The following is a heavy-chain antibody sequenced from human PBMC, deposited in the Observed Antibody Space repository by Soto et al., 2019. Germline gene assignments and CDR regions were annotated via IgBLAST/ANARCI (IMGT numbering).Heavy chain of an antibody. V-gene: IGHV4-30-4*01. CDR1: GGSISNPDHY. Sequence: SETLSLTCTVSGGSISNPDHYWSWIRQPPGKGLEWIGSIFYNGDTSYNPSLESRLSISVDTSKNQFSLSLSSVTASDTAVYFRAREGRLQSLDYWDQGTLVTVSS. CDR3: AREGRLQSLDY. CDR2: IFYNGDT. J-gene: IGHJ4*02. D-gene: IGHD4-4*01.